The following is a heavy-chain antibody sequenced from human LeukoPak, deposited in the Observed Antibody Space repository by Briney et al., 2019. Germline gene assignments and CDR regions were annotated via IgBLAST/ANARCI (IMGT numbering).Heavy chain of an antibody. CDR1: GGSISSYY. D-gene: IGHD6-19*01. Sequence: SETLSLTCTVSGGSISSYYWSWIRQPPGKGLEWIGYIDYSGSTNYNPSLKSRVTISVDTSKNQFSLKLSSVTAADTAVYYCAGVGAVALFDYWGQGTLVTVSS. CDR2: IDYSGST. V-gene: IGHV4-59*08. J-gene: IGHJ4*02. CDR3: AGVGAVALFDY.